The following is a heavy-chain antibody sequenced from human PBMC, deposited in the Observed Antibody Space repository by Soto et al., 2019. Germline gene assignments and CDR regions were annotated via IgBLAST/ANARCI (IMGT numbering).Heavy chain of an antibody. CDR2: IYHSGST. J-gene: IGHJ4*02. CDR1: GGSISSGGYS. D-gene: IGHD3-22*01. Sequence: SETLSLTCAVSGGSISSGGYSWIWIRQPPGKGLEWIGYIYHSGSTYYNPSLKSRVTISVDRSKNQFSLKLSSVTAADTAVYYCARGGVDYYDSSGYYFSPYYFDYWGQGTLVTVYS. V-gene: IGHV4-30-2*01. CDR3: ARGGVDYYDSSGYYFSPYYFDY.